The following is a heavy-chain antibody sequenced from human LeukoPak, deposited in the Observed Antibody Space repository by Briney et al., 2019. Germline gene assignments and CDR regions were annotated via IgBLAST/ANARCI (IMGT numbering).Heavy chain of an antibody. CDR1: GFAFSSYW. Sequence: GGSLRLSCAASGFAFSSYWMSWVRQAPGKGLEWVANIKQDGSEKYYVDSVKGRFTISRDNAKNSLYLQMNSLRAEDTAVYYCARDIVVVPAAPFDPWGQGTLLTVSS. D-gene: IGHD2-2*01. V-gene: IGHV3-7*01. CDR3: ARDIVVVPAAPFDP. J-gene: IGHJ5*02. CDR2: IKQDGSEK.